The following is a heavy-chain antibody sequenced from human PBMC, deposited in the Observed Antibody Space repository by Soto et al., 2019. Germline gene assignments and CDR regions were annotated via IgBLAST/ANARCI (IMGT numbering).Heavy chain of an antibody. V-gene: IGHV4-39*01. Sequence: KTSETLSLTCTVSGGSMRSSSYYWAWLRQPPGKGLEWIGSIYNGGSTYYNPSLKSRVTISVDTSKNQLSLELSSVTAADTGVFYCAAPKTSTYYPPRYWGQGTLVTVPS. CDR2: IYNGGST. J-gene: IGHJ4*02. D-gene: IGHD3-10*01. CDR1: GGSMRSSSYY. CDR3: AAPKTSTYYPPRY.